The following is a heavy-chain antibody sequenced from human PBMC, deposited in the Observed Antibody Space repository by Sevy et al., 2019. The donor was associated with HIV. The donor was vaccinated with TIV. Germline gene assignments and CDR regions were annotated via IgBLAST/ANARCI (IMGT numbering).Heavy chain of an antibody. Sequence: ASVKVSCKASGGTFSSYAISWVRQAPGQGLEWMGGIIPIFGTANYAQKFQGRVTITADESTSTAYMELSSLRSEDTAMYYCAREGGVVVPAAINRDQYYFDYWGQGTLVTVSS. V-gene: IGHV1-69*13. J-gene: IGHJ4*02. CDR3: AREGGVVVPAAINRDQYYFDY. D-gene: IGHD2-2*02. CDR2: IIPIFGTA. CDR1: GGTFSSYA.